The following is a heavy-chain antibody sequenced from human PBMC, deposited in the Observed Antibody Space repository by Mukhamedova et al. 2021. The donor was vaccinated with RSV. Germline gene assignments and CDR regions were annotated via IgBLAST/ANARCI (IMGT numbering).Heavy chain of an antibody. V-gene: IGHV3-23*01. J-gene: IGHJ4*02. CDR2: ISGSGGST. D-gene: IGHD2-21*02. Sequence: VSAISGSGGSTYYADPVKGRFTISRDNSKNTLYLQMNSLRAEDTAVYYCAKGGVTAIPFDYWGQGTLVTVSS. CDR3: AKGGVTAIPFDY.